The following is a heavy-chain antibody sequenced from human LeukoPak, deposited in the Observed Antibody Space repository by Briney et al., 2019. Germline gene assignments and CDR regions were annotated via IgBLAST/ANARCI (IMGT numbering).Heavy chain of an antibody. Sequence: ASVKVSCKASGYTFTGYYMHWVRQAPGQGLEWMGWINPKSGDTNYAQKFQGRVTMTRDTSISTAYMEVSRLRFDDTAVYYCATRSWLDYWGQGTLVTVSS. CDR2: INPKSGDT. J-gene: IGHJ4*02. V-gene: IGHV1-2*02. CDR1: GYTFTGYY. CDR3: ATRSWLDY. D-gene: IGHD6-13*01.